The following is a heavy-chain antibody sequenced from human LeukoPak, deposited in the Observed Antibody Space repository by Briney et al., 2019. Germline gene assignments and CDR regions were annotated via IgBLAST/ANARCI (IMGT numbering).Heavy chain of an antibody. CDR2: LSYSGNT. CDR3: ARLNGGY. CDR1: GGSISSSNSF. V-gene: IGHV4-39*07. J-gene: IGHJ4*02. D-gene: IGHD3-10*01. Sequence: SETLSLTCTVSGGSISSSNSFWGWIRQPPGKGLERIGTLSYSGNTYYSPSLKGRATISVDTSNNQFSLKLTSVTAADTAVYSCARLNGGYWGQGTLVTVSS.